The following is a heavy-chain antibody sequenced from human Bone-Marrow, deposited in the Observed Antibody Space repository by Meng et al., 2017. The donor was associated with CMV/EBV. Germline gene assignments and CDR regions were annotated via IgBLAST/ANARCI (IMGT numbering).Heavy chain of an antibody. CDR1: GYTFTSYG. J-gene: IGHJ4*02. D-gene: IGHD6-6*01. CDR2: IIPIFGTA. CDR3: AREGQLGSDY. V-gene: IGHV1-69*05. Sequence: SVKVSCKASGYTFTSYGISWVRQAPGQGLEWMGGIIPIFGTANYAQKFQGRVTITTDESTSTAYMELRSLRSDDTAVYYCAREGQLGSDYWGQGTLVTVSS.